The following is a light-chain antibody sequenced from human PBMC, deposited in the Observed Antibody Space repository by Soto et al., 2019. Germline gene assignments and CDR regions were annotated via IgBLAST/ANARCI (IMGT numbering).Light chain of an antibody. J-gene: IGKJ1*01. Sequence: DIQMTQSPSSLSASVGDRVTITCRASQSISTYLNWYQQRPGKAPELLIYAASSLQRGAPSRFSGSGSGTDFTLTISSLQPEDSATYYCLQSYSTPWTFGQGTKVELK. CDR1: QSISTY. V-gene: IGKV1-39*01. CDR3: LQSYSTPWT. CDR2: AAS.